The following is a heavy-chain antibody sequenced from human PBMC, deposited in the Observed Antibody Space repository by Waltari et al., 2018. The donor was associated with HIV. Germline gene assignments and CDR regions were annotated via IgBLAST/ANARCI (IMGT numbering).Heavy chain of an antibody. V-gene: IGHV3-15*01. Sequence: EVQLVESGGGLVKPGGSLRLSCAASGFTFSNAWMTWVRQAPGKGLEWVGRIKSKTDDGTTDYAAPAKGRFTISRDDSKNTLYLQMDSLKTEDTAVYYCTTDFIPDVDTAMVNGYWGQGTLVTVSS. D-gene: IGHD5-18*01. J-gene: IGHJ4*02. CDR3: TTDFIPDVDTAMVNGY. CDR2: IKSKTDDGTT. CDR1: GFTFSNAW.